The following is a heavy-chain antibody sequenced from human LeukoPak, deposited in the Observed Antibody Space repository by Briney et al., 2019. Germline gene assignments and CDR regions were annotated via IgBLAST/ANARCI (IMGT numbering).Heavy chain of an antibody. V-gene: IGHV3-7*01. J-gene: IGHJ3*02. CDR2: IKQDGSEK. Sequence: PGGSLRLSCAASGFTLSSYWMSWVRQAPGKGLEWVADIKQDGSEKYYVDSVKGRFTISRDNAKNSLYLQMNSLRAEDTAVYYCARVCSSTSCLHDAFDIWGQGTMVTVSS. CDR3: ARVCSSTSCLHDAFDI. CDR1: GFTLSSYW. D-gene: IGHD2-2*01.